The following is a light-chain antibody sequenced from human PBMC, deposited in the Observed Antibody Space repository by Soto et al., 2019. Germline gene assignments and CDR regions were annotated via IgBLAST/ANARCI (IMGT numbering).Light chain of an antibody. CDR3: QQRGNWPRLT. Sequence: EIVLTQSPATLSLSPGERATLSCRASQSVSSYLAWYQQKPGQAPRLLIYDASNRATGIPARFSGSGSGTDFTLTISSLEPEVFAVYYFQQRGNWPRLTFGGGTKVEIK. CDR1: QSVSSY. CDR2: DAS. V-gene: IGKV3-11*01. J-gene: IGKJ4*01.